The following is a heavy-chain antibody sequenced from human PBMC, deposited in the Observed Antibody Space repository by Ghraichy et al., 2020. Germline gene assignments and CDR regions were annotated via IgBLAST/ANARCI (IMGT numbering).Heavy chain of an antibody. CDR1: GGTFSSYA. V-gene: IGHV1-69*13. J-gene: IGHJ3*02. Sequence: SVKVSCKASGGTFSSYAISWVRQAPGQGLELMGGIIPIFGTANYAQKFQGRVTITADESTSTAYMELSSLRSEDTAVYYCAREIRDGYKSTRNAFDIWGQGTMVTVSS. CDR2: IIPIFGTA. CDR3: AREIRDGYKSTRNAFDI. D-gene: IGHD5-24*01.